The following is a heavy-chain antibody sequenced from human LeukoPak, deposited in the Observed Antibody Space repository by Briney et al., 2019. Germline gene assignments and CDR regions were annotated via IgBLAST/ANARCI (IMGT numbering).Heavy chain of an antibody. D-gene: IGHD5-18*01. CDR3: AKDGYSYGYHYFDY. V-gene: IGHV3-23*01. J-gene: IGHJ4*02. CDR1: GFTFSSYS. CDR2: ISGSGGST. Sequence: GGSLRLSCAASGFTFSSYSMNWVRQAPGKGLEWVSAISGSGGSTYHADSVKGRFTISRDNSKNTLYLQMNSLRAEDTAVYYCAKDGYSYGYHYFDYWGQGTLVTVSS.